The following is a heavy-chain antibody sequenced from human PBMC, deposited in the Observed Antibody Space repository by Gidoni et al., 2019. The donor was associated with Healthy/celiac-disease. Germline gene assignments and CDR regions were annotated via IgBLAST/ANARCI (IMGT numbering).Heavy chain of an antibody. D-gene: IGHD5-18*01. V-gene: IGHV3-30-3*01. CDR3: ARDTATRNWFDP. Sequence: QVQLVESGGGVVQPGRSLRLSCAASGFTFSSYAMHWVRQAPGKGLEWVAVISYDGSNKYDADSVKGRFTISRDNSKNTLYLQMNSLRAEDTAVYYCARDTATRNWFDPWGQGTLVTVSS. CDR1: GFTFSSYA. CDR2: ISYDGSNK. J-gene: IGHJ5*02.